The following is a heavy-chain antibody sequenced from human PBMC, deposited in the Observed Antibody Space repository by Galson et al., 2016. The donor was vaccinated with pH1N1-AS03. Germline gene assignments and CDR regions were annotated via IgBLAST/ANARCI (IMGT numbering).Heavy chain of an antibody. Sequence: SLRLSCAGSGFTFSRHAMNWVRQAPGKGLEWVSSISTSSSYIYYADSVKGRVTTSRDNARNSLYLQLNSLRVEDTAVYYCARDHSNYGDFSSDYWGQGVLVTVSS. V-gene: IGHV3-21*01. D-gene: IGHD4-17*01. CDR1: GFTFSRHA. J-gene: IGHJ4*02. CDR2: ISTSSSYI. CDR3: ARDHSNYGDFSSDY.